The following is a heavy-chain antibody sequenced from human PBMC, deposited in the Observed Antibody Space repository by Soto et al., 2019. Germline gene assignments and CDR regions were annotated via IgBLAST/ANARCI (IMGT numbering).Heavy chain of an antibody. Sequence: ETLSLTCGVHGRSLSGDYWSWIRRPPGKGLEWIGEINGNGNTNYNPSLKSRVTISADTSKSQFSLKVSSVTAADTAIYYCARNGYYAIDYWGQGILVTVSS. CDR1: GRSLSGDY. D-gene: IGHD2-8*01. J-gene: IGHJ4*02. V-gene: IGHV4-34*01. CDR2: INGNGNT. CDR3: ARNGYYAIDY.